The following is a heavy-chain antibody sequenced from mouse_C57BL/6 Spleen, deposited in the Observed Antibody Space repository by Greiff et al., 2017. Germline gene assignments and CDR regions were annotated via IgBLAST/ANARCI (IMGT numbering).Heavy chain of an antibody. CDR1: GFTFSSYA. V-gene: IGHV5-4*01. Sequence: EVKVVESGGGLVKPGGSLKLSCAASGFTFSSYAMSWVRQTPEKRLEWVATISDGGSYTYYPDNVKGRFTISRDNAKNNLYLQMSHLKSEDTAMYYCAREYYSNYEWFAYWGQGTLVSVSA. J-gene: IGHJ3*01. D-gene: IGHD2-5*01. CDR2: ISDGGSYT. CDR3: AREYYSNYEWFAY.